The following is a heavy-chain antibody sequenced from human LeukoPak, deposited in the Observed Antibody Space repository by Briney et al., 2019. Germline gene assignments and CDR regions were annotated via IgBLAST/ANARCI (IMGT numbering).Heavy chain of an antibody. V-gene: IGHV4-4*02. CDR2: IYHSGST. Sequence: SETXSLTCAVSGGSISSSNWWRWXRPPPGKGLEWIGEIYHSGSTNYNPSLKSRVTISVDKSKNQFSLKLSSVTAADTAVYYCARVGYYFDYWGQGTLVTVSS. CDR1: GGSISSSNW. J-gene: IGHJ4*02. CDR3: ARVGYYFDY. D-gene: IGHD3-22*01.